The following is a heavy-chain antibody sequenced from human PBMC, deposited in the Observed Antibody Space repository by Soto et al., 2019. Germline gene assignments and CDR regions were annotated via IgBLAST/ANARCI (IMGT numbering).Heavy chain of an antibody. Sequence: SETMSLTCTVSGGSISSSSYYWGWIRQPPGKGLEWIGSIYYSGSTYYNPSLKSRVTISVDTSKNQFSLKLSSVTAADTAVYYCARDAFGAYDFWSGYYNWFDPWGQGTLVTVSS. CDR2: IYYSGST. V-gene: IGHV4-39*07. J-gene: IGHJ5*02. D-gene: IGHD3-3*01. CDR3: ARDAFGAYDFWSGYYNWFDP. CDR1: GGSISSSSYY.